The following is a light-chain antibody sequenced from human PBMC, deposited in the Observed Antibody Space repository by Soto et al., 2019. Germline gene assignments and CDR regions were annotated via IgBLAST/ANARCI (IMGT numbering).Light chain of an antibody. CDR3: QQSYNTPRS. CDR1: QSISSY. Sequence: DIQMTQSPSSLSASVGDRVTITCRASQSISSYLNWYQQKPGKAPKLLIYAASSLRSGVPSRFSGSGSGTDFTLTISSLQPEDFATYYCQQSYNTPRSFGGGTKVEIK. CDR2: AAS. J-gene: IGKJ4*01. V-gene: IGKV1-39*01.